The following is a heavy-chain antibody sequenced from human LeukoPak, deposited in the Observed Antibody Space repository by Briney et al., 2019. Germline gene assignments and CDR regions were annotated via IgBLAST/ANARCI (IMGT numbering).Heavy chain of an antibody. J-gene: IGHJ6*03. D-gene: IGHD2-2*02. CDR3: ARDRSEDIVVVPAAIRQYYYYMDV. CDR1: GYTFTSYD. Sequence: ASVKVSCKASGYTFTSYDINWVRQATGQGLEWMGWMNPNSGNTGYAQKFQGRVTMTRNTSISTAYMELSSLRSEDTAVYYCARDRSEDIVVVPAAIRQYYYYMDVWGKGTTVTVSS. CDR2: MNPNSGNT. V-gene: IGHV1-8*01.